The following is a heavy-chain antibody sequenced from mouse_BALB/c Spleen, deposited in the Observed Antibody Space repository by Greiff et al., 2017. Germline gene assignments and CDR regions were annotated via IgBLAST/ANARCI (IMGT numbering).Heavy chain of an antibody. D-gene: IGHD2-4*01. CDR1: GYTFTSYY. CDR2: INPSNGGT. Sequence: QVQLKESGAELVKPGASVKLSCKASGYTFTSYYMYWVKQRPGQGLEWIGEINPSNGGTNFNEKFKSKATLTVDKSSSTAYMQLSSLTSEDSAVYYCTRGYYDYDEVYFDYWGQGTTLTVSS. J-gene: IGHJ2*01. V-gene: IGHV1S81*02. CDR3: TRGYYDYDEVYFDY.